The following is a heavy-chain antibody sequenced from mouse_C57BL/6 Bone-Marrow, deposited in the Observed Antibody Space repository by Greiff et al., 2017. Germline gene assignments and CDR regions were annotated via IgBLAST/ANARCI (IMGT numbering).Heavy chain of an antibody. CDR2: IDPENGDT. V-gene: IGHV14-4*01. D-gene: IGHD2-3*01. CDR1: GFNIKDDY. J-gene: IGHJ3*01. CDR3: TPDGYPVAY. Sequence: EVQLQQSGAELVRPGASVKLSCTASGFNIKDDYMHWVKQRPEQGLEWIGWIDPENGDTEYASKFQGKATITADTSSNTAYLQLSSLTSEDTAVYYCTPDGYPVAYWGQGTLVTVSA.